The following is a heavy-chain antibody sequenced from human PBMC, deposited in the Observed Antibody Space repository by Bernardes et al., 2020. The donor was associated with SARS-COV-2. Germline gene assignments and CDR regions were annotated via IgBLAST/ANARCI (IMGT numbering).Heavy chain of an antibody. D-gene: IGHD5-18*01. CDR1: GFTFSTYP. J-gene: IGHJ4*02. Sequence: SLRLHCAASGFTFSTYPISWVRQAPGKGLEWVSAITRDGTTYFIDSVKGRFTISRDNSRSTVYLQLNSLRADDTAVYYCAKWGGYGDSWGQGTLVAVSS. CDR3: AKWGGYGDS. CDR2: ITRDGTT. V-gene: IGHV3-23*01.